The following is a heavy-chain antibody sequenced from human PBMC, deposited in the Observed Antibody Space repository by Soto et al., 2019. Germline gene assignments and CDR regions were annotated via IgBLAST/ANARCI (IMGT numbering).Heavy chain of an antibody. D-gene: IGHD3-10*01. CDR3: ARDSSGRGWFDP. V-gene: IGHV1-69*13. J-gene: IGHJ5*02. CDR1: RYTFTDYY. Sequence: GASVKVSCKASRYTFTDYYIHWVRQAPGQGLEWMGGIIPIFGTANYAQKFQGRVTITADESTSTAYMELSSLRSEDTAVYYCARDSSGRGWFDPWGQGTLVTVSS. CDR2: IIPIFGTA.